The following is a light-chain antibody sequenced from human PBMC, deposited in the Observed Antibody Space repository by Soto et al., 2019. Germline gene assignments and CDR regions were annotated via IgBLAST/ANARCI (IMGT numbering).Light chain of an antibody. CDR1: QGISNY. V-gene: IGKV1-27*01. Sequence: DIQMTQSPSSLSASVGDRGTITCRASQGISNYLAWYQQKPGKVPELLIYAASTLQPGVSSRFSGNGSETDFTLTINSLQPGDAATYYCQKCDSAPWTFGPGTKVDIK. J-gene: IGKJ1*01. CDR2: AAS. CDR3: QKCDSAPWT.